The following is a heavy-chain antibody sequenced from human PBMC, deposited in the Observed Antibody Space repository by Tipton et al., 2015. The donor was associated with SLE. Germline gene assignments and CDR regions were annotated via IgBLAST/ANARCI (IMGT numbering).Heavy chain of an antibody. CDR2: IGSGSSII. CDR1: AFTFRSYD. CDR3: ARGQHQFGRFDY. J-gene: IGHJ4*02. D-gene: IGHD3/OR15-3a*01. Sequence: SLRLSCATSAFTFRSYDMHWVRQAPGKGLEWVSYIGSGSSIIHYADSVRGRFTISRDDAKNSLYLQMNSLRAEDTAVYYCARGQHQFGRFDYWGQGTLVTVSS. V-gene: IGHV3-48*01.